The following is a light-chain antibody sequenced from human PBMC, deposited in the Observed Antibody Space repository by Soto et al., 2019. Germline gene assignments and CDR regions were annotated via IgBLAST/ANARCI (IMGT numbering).Light chain of an antibody. CDR2: SNN. V-gene: IGLV1-44*01. Sequence: QSVLTQPPSASGTPGQRVTISCSGSSSNIGSNTVNWYQQLPGTAPKLLIYSNNQRPSGVPDRFSGSKSGTSASPAISGLQSEDEADYYCAAWDDRLNGPVFGGGTKLNVL. J-gene: IGLJ2*01. CDR3: AAWDDRLNGPV. CDR1: SSNIGSNT.